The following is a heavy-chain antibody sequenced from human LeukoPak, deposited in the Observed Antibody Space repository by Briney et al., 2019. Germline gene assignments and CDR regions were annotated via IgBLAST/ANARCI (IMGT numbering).Heavy chain of an antibody. CDR1: GFTFSSYS. CDR2: ISSSSTTT. Sequence: PGGSLRLSCAASGFTFSSYSMNWVRQAPGKWLEWVSYISSSSTTTYYADSVKGRFTISRDNAKKSLYLQMNSLRAEDTAVYYCARGGSYYNEAFDIWGQGTMVTVSS. CDR3: ARGGSYYNEAFDI. J-gene: IGHJ3*02. V-gene: IGHV3-48*01. D-gene: IGHD1-26*01.